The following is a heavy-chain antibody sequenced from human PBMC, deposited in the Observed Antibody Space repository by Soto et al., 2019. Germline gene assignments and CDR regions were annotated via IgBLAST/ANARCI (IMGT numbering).Heavy chain of an antibody. CDR2: IYSGGYT. D-gene: IGHD3-10*01. Sequence: EVQLVESGGGLIQPGGSLRLSCAVSGFTVSNNYMSWVRQAPGKGLEGVSVIYSGGYTAYGDSVKGRFTISRDNSKNTLYPKINTRSAHAPAVFYCATHPGGGGYWGQGTLVTVSS. CDR1: GFTVSNNY. J-gene: IGHJ4*02. CDR3: ATHPGGGGY. V-gene: IGHV3-53*01.